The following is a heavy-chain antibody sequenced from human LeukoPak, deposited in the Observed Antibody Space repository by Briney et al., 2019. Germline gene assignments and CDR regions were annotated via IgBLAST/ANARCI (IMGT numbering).Heavy chain of an antibody. D-gene: IGHD3-10*01. CDR2: MNPNSGNT. CDR3: ARVYMVRGVIITLGDFDY. CDR1: GYTFTSYD. V-gene: IGHV1-8*01. J-gene: IGHJ4*02. Sequence: GASVKVSCKASGYTFTSYDINWVRQATGQGLEWMGWMNPNSGNTGYAQKFQGRVTMTRNTSISTAYMELSSLRSEDTAVYYCARVYMVRGVIITLGDFDYWGQGTLVTVSS.